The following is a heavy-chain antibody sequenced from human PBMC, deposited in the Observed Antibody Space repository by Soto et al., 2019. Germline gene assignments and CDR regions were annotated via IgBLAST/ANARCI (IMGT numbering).Heavy chain of an antibody. CDR1: GGSFSGYY. D-gene: IGHD6-19*01. J-gene: IGHJ5*02. CDR3: ARMVHTPVAGISNWFDP. CDR2: INHSGST. Sequence: PSETLSLTCAVYGGSFSGYYWSWIRQPPGKGLEWIGEINHSGSTNYNPSLKSRVTISVDTSKNQFSLKLSSVTAADTAVYYCARMVHTPVAGISNWFDPWGQGTLVTVFS. V-gene: IGHV4-34*01.